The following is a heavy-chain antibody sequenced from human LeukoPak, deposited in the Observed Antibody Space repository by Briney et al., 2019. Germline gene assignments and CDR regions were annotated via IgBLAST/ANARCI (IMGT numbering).Heavy chain of an antibody. J-gene: IGHJ4*02. V-gene: IGHV1-2*02. CDR1: VYVFTGYY. Sequence: ASVKVSCKASVYVFTGYYMHLVRQAPGQGLAWMGWINPNSGCTYYAQKFQGRVTMTRDTSISTAYMELSRLRSDDTAVYYCAREWEDYDILTGFDYWGQGTLVTVSS. CDR2: INPNSGCT. CDR3: AREWEDYDILTGFDY. D-gene: IGHD3-9*01.